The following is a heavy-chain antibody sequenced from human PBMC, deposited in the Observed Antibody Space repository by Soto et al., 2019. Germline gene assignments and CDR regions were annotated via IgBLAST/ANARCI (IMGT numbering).Heavy chain of an antibody. V-gene: IGHV3-9*01. CDR2: ISWNSGSI. CDR1: GFTFDDYA. J-gene: IGHJ4*02. Sequence: EVQLVESGGGLVQPGRSLRLSCAASGFTFDDYAMHWVRQAPGKGLEWVSGISWNSGSIGYADSVKGRFTISRDNAKNSLYLQMNSLRAEDTALYYCAKDAERVRRYYFGYWGQGTLVTVSS. CDR3: AKDAERVRRYYFGY.